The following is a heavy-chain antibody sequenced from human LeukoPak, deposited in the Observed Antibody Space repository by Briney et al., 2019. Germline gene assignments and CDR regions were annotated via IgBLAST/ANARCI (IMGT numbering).Heavy chain of an antibody. CDR2: INQGGSET. D-gene: IGHD3-10*01. CDR1: GFTFSSYW. J-gene: IGHJ4*02. CDR3: ARNNLWSFDD. V-gene: IGHV3-7*02. Sequence: GGSLRLSCAATGFTFSSYWMVWVRQVSGKGLEWVANINQGGSETAYVDSVKGRFTISRDNAKSSLYLQMNSLRAEDTAVYYCARNNLWSFDDWGQGPLVTVSS.